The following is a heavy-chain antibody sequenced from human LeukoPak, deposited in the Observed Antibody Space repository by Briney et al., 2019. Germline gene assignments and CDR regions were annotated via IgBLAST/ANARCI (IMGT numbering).Heavy chain of an antibody. CDR2: INHSGGT. J-gene: IGHJ4*02. Sequence: SETLSLTCAVYGGSFSGFYWSWIRQPPGKGLEWIGDINHSGGTNYIPSLKSRVTISVDTSKNQFSLKLSSVTAADTAVYYCARARWLQNHYDYWGQGTLVTVSS. V-gene: IGHV4-34*01. CDR1: GGSFSGFY. D-gene: IGHD5-24*01. CDR3: ARARWLQNHYDY.